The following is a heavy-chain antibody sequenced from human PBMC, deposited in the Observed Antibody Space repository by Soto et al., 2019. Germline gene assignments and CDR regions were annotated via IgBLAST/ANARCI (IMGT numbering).Heavy chain of an antibody. V-gene: IGHV1-18*01. D-gene: IGHD1-20*01. CDR3: ARDRSDLTGTSRLRY. CDR1: GYTFTSYG. Sequence: QVQLVQSGAEVKKPGASVKVSCKASGYTFTSYGISWVRQAPGQGLEWMGWISAYNGNTNYAQKLKGRITMTTDTSTSTAYMELRSLRSDDTAVSYCARDRSDLTGTSRLRYWGQGTLVTVS. CDR2: ISAYNGNT. J-gene: IGHJ4*02.